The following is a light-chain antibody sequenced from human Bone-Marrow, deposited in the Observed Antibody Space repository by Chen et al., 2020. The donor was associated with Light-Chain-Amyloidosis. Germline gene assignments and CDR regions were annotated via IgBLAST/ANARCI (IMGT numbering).Light chain of an antibody. J-gene: IGLJ3*02. CDR1: NIGSTS. Sequence: YVLTQPSSVSVAPGQPSTIACEGNNIGSTSVHWYQQTPGQAPLLVVYDDSDRPSGIPERLSGSNSGNTATLTISRVEAGDEADYYCQVWDRSSDRPVFGGGTKLTVL. CDR2: DDS. V-gene: IGLV3-21*02. CDR3: QVWDRSSDRPV.